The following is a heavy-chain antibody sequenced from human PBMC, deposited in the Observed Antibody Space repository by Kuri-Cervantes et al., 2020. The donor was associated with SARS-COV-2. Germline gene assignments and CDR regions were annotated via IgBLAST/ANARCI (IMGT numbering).Heavy chain of an antibody. CDR3: ARAGDIVVEGPAVPLPHWYFDL. V-gene: IGHV3-20*03. D-gene: IGHD2-2*01. J-gene: IGHJ2*01. CDR1: GFTFDAYG. Sequence: GGSLRLSFAASGFTFDAYGMSWVRQAPGKGLEWVSGINWNGGRKGYADSVKGRLTISRDNAKNSLYLQMNSLRAEDTALYYCARAGDIVVEGPAVPLPHWYFDLWGRGTLVTVSS. CDR2: INWNGGRK.